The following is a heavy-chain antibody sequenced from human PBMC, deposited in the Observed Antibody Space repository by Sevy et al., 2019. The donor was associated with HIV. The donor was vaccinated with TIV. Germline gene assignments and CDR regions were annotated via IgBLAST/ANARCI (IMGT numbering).Heavy chain of an antibody. J-gene: IGHJ6*02. Sequence: GGSLRLSCAASGFTFSSYAMHWVRQAPGKGLEWVAVISYDGSNKYYADSVKGRFTISRDNSKNTLYLQMNSLRAEDTAVYYCASASLNQDIVVVPAATFYGMAVWGQGTTVTVSS. CDR3: ASASLNQDIVVVPAATFYGMAV. CDR1: GFTFSSYA. CDR2: ISYDGSNK. V-gene: IGHV3-30-3*01. D-gene: IGHD2-2*01.